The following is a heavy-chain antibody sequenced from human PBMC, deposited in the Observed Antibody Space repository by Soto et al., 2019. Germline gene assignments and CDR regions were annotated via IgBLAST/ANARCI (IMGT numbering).Heavy chain of an antibody. CDR1: GGSISGDAYY. Sequence: PSETLSLTCTVSGGSISGDAYYWSWLRHRPGKGLEWIGFIYHSGSTYYNPSLKSRVSLSVDTSANQFSVNLRSVTAADTAVYYCARSPRIPLVAGALSPPIDYWGQGTLVTVSS. D-gene: IGHD2-21*01. J-gene: IGHJ4*02. CDR2: IYHSGST. V-gene: IGHV4-31*03. CDR3: ARSPRIPLVAGALSPPIDY.